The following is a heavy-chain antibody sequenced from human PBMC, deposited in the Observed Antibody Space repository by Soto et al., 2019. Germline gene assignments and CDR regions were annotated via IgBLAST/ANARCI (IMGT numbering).Heavy chain of an antibody. CDR3: ARDVRSRRYDL. J-gene: IGHJ5*02. CDR1: GFTFRNYG. V-gene: IGHV3-33*01. Sequence: QVQLVESGGGVVQPGRSLRLSCAASGFTFRNYGMHWVRQAPGKGLGWLAVIWYDGSNKSYGDSGKGRFTMSRDNSKNALYLEMNSVRDEDTAVYYCARDVRSRRYDLWGQGTLVIVSS. D-gene: IGHD3-10*02. CDR2: IWYDGSNK.